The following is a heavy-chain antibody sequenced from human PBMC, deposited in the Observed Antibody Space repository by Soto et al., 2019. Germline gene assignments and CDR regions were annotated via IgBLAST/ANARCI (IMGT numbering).Heavy chain of an antibody. Sequence: GSSVKVSCNASGGTFSSHAISWVRQAPGQGLEWMGGIIPFFKATNYAHKLQGRVTITADESTSTAYMDLSSLRAADTAVYYCPRIPYDNSGTNFDYWRQGSQVTV. CDR1: GGTFSSHA. CDR2: IIPFFKAT. J-gene: IGHJ4*02. CDR3: PRIPYDNSGTNFDY. V-gene: IGHV1-69*13. D-gene: IGHD3-22*01.